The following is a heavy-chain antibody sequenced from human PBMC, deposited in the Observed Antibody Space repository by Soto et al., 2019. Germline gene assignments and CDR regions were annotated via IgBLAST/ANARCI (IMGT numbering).Heavy chain of an antibody. Sequence: GGSLRLSCAASGFTFSEYAMTWVRQAPGKGLEWVSDIGSSGSTIYYADSVKGRFTISRDNAKNSLYLQMNSLRAEDTAVYYCARVRLEAFDYWGQGTLVTVSS. CDR1: GFTFSEYA. D-gene: IGHD1-1*01. J-gene: IGHJ4*02. CDR2: IGSSGSTI. V-gene: IGHV3-11*01. CDR3: ARVRLEAFDY.